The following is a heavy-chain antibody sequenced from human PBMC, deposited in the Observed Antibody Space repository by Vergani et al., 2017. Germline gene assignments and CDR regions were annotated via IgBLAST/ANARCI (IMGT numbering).Heavy chain of an antibody. Sequence: VQLQQWGAGLLKPSETLSLTCAVYGGSFSGYYWSWIRQPPGKGLEWIGEINHSGSTNYNPSLKSRVTISVDTSKNQFSLKLSSVTAADTAVYDCARAPLYRYCSSTSCYRVARSLDAFDIWGQGTMVTVSS. J-gene: IGHJ3*02. V-gene: IGHV4-34*01. D-gene: IGHD2-2*02. CDR2: INHSGST. CDR3: ARAPLYRYCSSTSCYRVARSLDAFDI. CDR1: GGSFSGYY.